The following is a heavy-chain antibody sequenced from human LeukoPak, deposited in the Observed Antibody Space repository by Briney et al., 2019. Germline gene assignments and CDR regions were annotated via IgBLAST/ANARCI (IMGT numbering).Heavy chain of an antibody. CDR1: SDPFTNYF. J-gene: IGHJ4*02. CDR2: VYFDGTT. V-gene: IGHV4-59*08. CDR3: ARLTVGLYFDA. Sequence: SETLSLTCSVSSDPFTNYFWSWVRQPPGKGLEWIGYVYFDGTTNHNPSLMSRVTISVNATKNQFSLRLNSVTALDTAVYFCARLTVGLYFDAWGQGALVTVSA. D-gene: IGHD2-21*02.